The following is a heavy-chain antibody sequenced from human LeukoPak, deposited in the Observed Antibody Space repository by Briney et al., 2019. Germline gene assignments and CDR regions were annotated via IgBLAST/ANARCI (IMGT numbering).Heavy chain of an antibody. D-gene: IGHD3-3*01. Sequence: GGSLRLSCAASGFTFSSYGMHWVRQAPGKGLEWVAFIRYDGSNKYYADSVKGRFTISRDNSKNTLYLQMNSLRSDDTAVYYCASQYLWIFDYWGQGTLVTVSS. CDR1: GFTFSSYG. CDR3: ASQYLWIFDY. J-gene: IGHJ4*02. V-gene: IGHV3-30*02. CDR2: IRYDGSNK.